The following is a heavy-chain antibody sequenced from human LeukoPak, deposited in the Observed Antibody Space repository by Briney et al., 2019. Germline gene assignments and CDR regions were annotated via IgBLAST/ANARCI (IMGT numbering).Heavy chain of an antibody. D-gene: IGHD1-26*01. CDR2: MDPNSGNT. CDR1: GYTFTSYD. V-gene: IGHV1-8*01. CDR3: AREAGHSGGSYFDY. Sequence: GASVKVSCKASGYTFTSYDINWARQATGQGLEWMGWMDPNSGNTGYAQKFQGRVTMTRNTSISTAYMELSSLRSEDTAVYYCAREAGHSGGSYFDYWGQGTLVTVSS. J-gene: IGHJ4*02.